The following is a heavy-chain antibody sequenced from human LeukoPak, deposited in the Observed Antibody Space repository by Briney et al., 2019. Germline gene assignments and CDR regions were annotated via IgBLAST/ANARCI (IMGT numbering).Heavy chain of an antibody. CDR1: GFTFATYV. J-gene: IGHJ4*02. V-gene: IGHV3-23*01. CDR3: AKGISADGYNFERGADY. CDR2: VGGDGRVT. Sequence: GGSLRLSCAASGFTFATYVMTWVRQAPGKGLEWVSSVGGDGRVTYYAGSVKGRFTISRGNSKNTIFLQMNSLRVEDTAVYYCAKGISADGYNFERGADYWGQGAQVIVSS. D-gene: IGHD5-24*01.